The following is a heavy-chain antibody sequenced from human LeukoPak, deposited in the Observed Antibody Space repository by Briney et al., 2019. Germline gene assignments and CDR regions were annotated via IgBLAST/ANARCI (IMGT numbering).Heavy chain of an antibody. Sequence: AGGSLRLSCAASGFTFSSYSMNWVRQAPGKGLEWVSSISSSSYIYHADSVKGRFTISRDNAKNSLYLQMNSLRVEDTAVYYCVRVGAASLRSSTWDYWGQGSLVTVSS. J-gene: IGHJ4*02. V-gene: IGHV3-21*01. CDR3: VRVGAASLRSSTWDY. D-gene: IGHD2-2*01. CDR1: GFTFSSYS. CDR2: ISSSSYI.